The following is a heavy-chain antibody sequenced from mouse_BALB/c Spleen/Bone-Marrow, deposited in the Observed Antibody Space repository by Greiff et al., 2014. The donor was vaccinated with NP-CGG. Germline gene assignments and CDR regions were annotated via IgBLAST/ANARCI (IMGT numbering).Heavy chain of an antibody. CDR3: ARGEGYDGWYFDV. V-gene: IGHV1-67*01. J-gene: IGHJ1*01. CDR2: ISTYSGNI. CDR1: GYTFTDYA. D-gene: IGHD2-2*01. Sequence: QVQLKHSGPELVRPGVSVKISCKGSGYTFTDYAMHWVKQSHAKSLEWIGVISTYSGNINYNQKFKGRATMTVDKSSSTAYMELARLTSEDSAIYYCARGEGYDGWYFDVWGAGTTVTVSS.